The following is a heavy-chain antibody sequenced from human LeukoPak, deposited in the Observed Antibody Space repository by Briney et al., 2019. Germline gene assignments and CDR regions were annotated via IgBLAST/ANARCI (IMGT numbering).Heavy chain of an antibody. D-gene: IGHD2-15*01. CDR1: GFTFRSYW. J-gene: IGHJ4*02. Sequence: GGSLRLSCAASGFTFRSYWMSWVRQAPGKGLEWVSNIKEDGSEKYYVDSVKGRFTISRDNAKNSLYLQMDSLRAEDTAVYYCARVAGSKSIDSWGQGTLVTVSS. CDR3: ARVAGSKSIDS. V-gene: IGHV3-7*05. CDR2: IKEDGSEK.